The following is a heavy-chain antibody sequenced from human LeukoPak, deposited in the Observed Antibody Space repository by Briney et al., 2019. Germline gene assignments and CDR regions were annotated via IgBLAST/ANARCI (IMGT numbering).Heavy chain of an antibody. Sequence: SGPTLVKPTQTLTLTCTFSGFSLSNKGVGVGWIRQPPGKALEWLALIYWVEDKRYSPSLNDRLTITRDTSKNQVVLTMTNIDPVDTATYYCADTWTAYRGSGPYYNNWFGPWGQGTLVIVSS. D-gene: IGHD3-10*01. CDR2: IYWVEDK. CDR1: GFSLSNKGVG. CDR3: ADTWTAYRGSGPYYNNWFGP. V-gene: IGHV2-5*02. J-gene: IGHJ5*02.